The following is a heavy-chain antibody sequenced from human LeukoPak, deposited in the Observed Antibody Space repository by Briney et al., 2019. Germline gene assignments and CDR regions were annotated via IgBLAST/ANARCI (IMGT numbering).Heavy chain of an antibody. CDR1: GDSVSSNSVT. D-gene: IGHD2-2*01. Sequence: LSXTCXISGDSVSSNSVTWNWIRQSPSRGLEWLGRTYYRSTWYNDYAVSVRGRITVNPDTSKNQFSLHLNSVTPEDTAVYYCARRLTQYDCFDPWGQGILVTVSS. V-gene: IGHV6-1*01. J-gene: IGHJ5*02. CDR3: ARRLTQYDCFDP. CDR2: TYYRSTWYN.